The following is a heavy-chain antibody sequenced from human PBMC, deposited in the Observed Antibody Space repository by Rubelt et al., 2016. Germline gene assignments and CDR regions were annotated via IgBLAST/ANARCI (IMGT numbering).Heavy chain of an antibody. CDR1: GGSVSSGSYY. Sequence: QVQLQESGPGLVKPSETLSLTCAVYGGSVSSGSYYWSWIRQPPGKGLEWIGYIYYSGSTNYNPSLKSRVTISVDTSKNQFSLKLSSVTAADTAVYYCARNARVRVYYYYGMDVWGQGTTVTVSS. CDR3: ARNARVRVYYYYGMDV. V-gene: IGHV4-61*01. D-gene: IGHD4-23*01. J-gene: IGHJ6*02. CDR2: IYYSGST.